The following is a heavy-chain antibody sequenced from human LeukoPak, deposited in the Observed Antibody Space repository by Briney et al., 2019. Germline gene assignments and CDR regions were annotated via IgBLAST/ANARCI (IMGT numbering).Heavy chain of an antibody. CDR1: GYXFTGYY. J-gene: IGHJ6*02. CDR2: INPNSGGT. V-gene: IGHV1-2*02. Sequence: ASVKVSCKASGYXFTGYYMHWVRQAPGQGLEWTGWINPNSGGTDYAQNFQGRVTMTRDTSISTAYMEVSRLRSDDTAVYYCARSGYYYGLDVWGQGTTVTLSS. CDR3: ARSGYYYGLDV. D-gene: IGHD3-22*01.